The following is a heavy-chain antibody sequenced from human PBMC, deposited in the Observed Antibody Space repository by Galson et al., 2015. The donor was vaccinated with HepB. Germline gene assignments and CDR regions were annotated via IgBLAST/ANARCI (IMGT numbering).Heavy chain of an antibody. CDR3: ARDLGGELERPFQRKVGIYYMDV. Sequence: SVKVSCKASGYTFTSYGISWVRQAPGQGLEWMGWISAYNGNTNYAQKLQGRVTMTTDTSTSTAYMELRSLRSDDTAVYYCARDLGGELERPFQRKVGIYYMDVWGKGTTVTVSS. CDR2: ISAYNGNT. D-gene: IGHD1-1*01. CDR1: GYTFTSYG. V-gene: IGHV1-18*01. J-gene: IGHJ6*03.